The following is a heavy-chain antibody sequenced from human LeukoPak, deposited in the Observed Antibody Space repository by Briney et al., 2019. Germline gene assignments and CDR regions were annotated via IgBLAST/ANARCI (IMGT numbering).Heavy chain of an antibody. V-gene: IGHV4-59*08. D-gene: IGHD2-15*01. CDR3: ASYVVVGSYFSD. CDR1: SGSIGSYY. CDR2: IYYTGTT. Sequence: PSETLSLTCTVSSGSIGSYYWTWIRQPPGKGLDWIGYIYYTGTTNYNPSLKSRVTISIDMSKKQISLRLSSVTAADTAVYYCASYVVVGSYFSDWGQGTLVTVSS. J-gene: IGHJ4*02.